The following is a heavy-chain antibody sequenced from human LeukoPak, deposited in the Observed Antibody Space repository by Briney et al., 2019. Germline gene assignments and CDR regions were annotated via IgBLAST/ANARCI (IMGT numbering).Heavy chain of an antibody. Sequence: GGSLRLSCAASGFTFSSYSMNWVRQAPGKGLEWVSSISSSSSYIYYADSVKGRFTISRDNAKNSLYLQMNSLRAEDTAVYYCARARVVVVDGDFDYWGQGTLVTVSS. CDR3: ARARVVVVDGDFDY. J-gene: IGHJ4*02. V-gene: IGHV3-21*01. D-gene: IGHD2-15*01. CDR2: ISSSSSYI. CDR1: GFTFSSYS.